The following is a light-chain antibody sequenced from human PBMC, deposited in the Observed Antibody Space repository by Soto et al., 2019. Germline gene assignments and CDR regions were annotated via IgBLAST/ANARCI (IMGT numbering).Light chain of an antibody. CDR2: EAS. Sequence: DIQMTQSPSTLSASVGDRVTITCRASQSISSWLAWYQQKPGKAPKLLIHEASRLESGVPSRFSGSESGTEFTLTISSLQPDDFATYYCQHYNSYLEAFGQVGKVDIK. V-gene: IGKV1-5*01. CDR3: QHYNSYLEA. J-gene: IGKJ1*01. CDR1: QSISSW.